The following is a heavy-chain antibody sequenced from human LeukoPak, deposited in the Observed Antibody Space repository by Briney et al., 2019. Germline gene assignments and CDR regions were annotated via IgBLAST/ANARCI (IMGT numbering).Heavy chain of an antibody. D-gene: IGHD2-2*01. Sequence: GRSLRLSCAASGFTFSSYAMHWVRQAPGKGLEWVAAISYDGSNKYYADSVKGRFTISRDNSKNTLYLQMNSLRAEDTAVYYCGRGIVVVPAAIFTAFDIWGQGTMVTVSS. CDR2: ISYDGSNK. CDR1: GFTFSSYA. V-gene: IGHV3-30*04. J-gene: IGHJ3*02. CDR3: GRGIVVVPAAIFTAFDI.